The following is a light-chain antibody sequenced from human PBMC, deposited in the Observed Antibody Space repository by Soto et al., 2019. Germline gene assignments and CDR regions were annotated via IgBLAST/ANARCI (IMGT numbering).Light chain of an antibody. Sequence: DIQMTQSPSALSASVGASVTITCRASQSISSWWAWYQQKPVKAPKLLIYKASSLESGVPSTFSGSGSGTEFTLTISSLQPDDFATYYCQQYNSYSPTFGQGTKVDIK. CDR3: QQYNSYSPT. CDR1: QSISSW. CDR2: KAS. V-gene: IGKV1-5*03. J-gene: IGKJ1*01.